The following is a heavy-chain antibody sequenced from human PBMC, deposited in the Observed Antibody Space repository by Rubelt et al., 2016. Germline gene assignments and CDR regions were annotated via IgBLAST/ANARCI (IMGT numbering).Heavy chain of an antibody. Sequence: GGGVVQPGRSLRLSCAASGFTFSSYGMHWVRQAPGKGLEWVAVIWYDGSNKYYADSVKGRFTISRDNSKNTLYLQMNSLRAEDTAVYYCARLAYYYGSGSSYNLDYWGQGTLVTVSS. J-gene: IGHJ4*02. V-gene: IGHV3-33*01. D-gene: IGHD3-10*01. CDR1: GFTFSSYG. CDR3: ARLAYYYGSGSSYNLDY. CDR2: IWYDGSNK.